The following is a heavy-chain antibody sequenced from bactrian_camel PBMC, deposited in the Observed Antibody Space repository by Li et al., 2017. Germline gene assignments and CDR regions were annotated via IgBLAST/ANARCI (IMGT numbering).Heavy chain of an antibody. V-gene: IGHV3S1*01. CDR3: VRDLASLYAY. CDR2: INSGLSAT. J-gene: IGHJ4*01. Sequence: HVQLVESGGKTVQTGGSLRLSCQASGYHHSAYCLAWFRQAPGEGLEWVSTINSGLSATSYTDSVKGRFTISRDNAKNTLSLQMNNLKPEDTAVYRCVRDLASLYAYWGQGTQVTVS. CDR1: GYHHSAYC. D-gene: IGHD1*01.